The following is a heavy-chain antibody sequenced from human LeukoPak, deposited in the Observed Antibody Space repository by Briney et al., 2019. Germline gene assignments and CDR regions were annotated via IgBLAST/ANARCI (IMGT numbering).Heavy chain of an antibody. V-gene: IGHV1-2*03. CDR1: GYTFTGYY. Sequence: LGASVKVSCKASGYTFTGYYMHWVRQAPGQGLEWMGWINPNSGGTNYAQQFQGRVTMTRDTSISTAYMELSRLRSDDTAVYYCARVRVVVAATEPHDAFDIWGQGTMVTVSS. CDR3: ARVRVVVAATEPHDAFDI. D-gene: IGHD2-15*01. J-gene: IGHJ3*02. CDR2: INPNSGGT.